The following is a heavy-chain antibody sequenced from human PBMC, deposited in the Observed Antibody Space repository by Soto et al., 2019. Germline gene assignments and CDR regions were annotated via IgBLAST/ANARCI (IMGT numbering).Heavy chain of an antibody. D-gene: IGHD2-15*01. CDR1: GDCISSSSYY. J-gene: IGHJ4*02. Sequence: SETLSLTCTVSGDCISSSSYYWSWVRQNPGKGLEWIGHIFHSGRTYYNPSLTGRISILVDTSMNQFSLNLNSVTAADTAVYYCARWVEVSLDYFDSWGQGIPVTVSS. V-gene: IGHV4-31*03. CDR2: IFHSGRT. CDR3: ARWVEVSLDYFDS.